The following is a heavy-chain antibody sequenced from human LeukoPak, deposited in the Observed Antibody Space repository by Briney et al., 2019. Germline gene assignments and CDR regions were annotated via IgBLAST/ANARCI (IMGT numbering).Heavy chain of an antibody. CDR3: ARDYGDSRSYYYGMDV. Sequence: GGSLRLSCAASGFTFSDYYMSWIRQAPGKGLEWVSYISSSGSTIHYADSVKGRFTTSRDNAKNSLYLQMNSLRAEDTAVYYCARDYGDSRSYYYGMDVWGQGTTVTVSS. D-gene: IGHD4-17*01. CDR2: ISSSGSTI. CDR1: GFTFSDYY. V-gene: IGHV3-11*01. J-gene: IGHJ6*02.